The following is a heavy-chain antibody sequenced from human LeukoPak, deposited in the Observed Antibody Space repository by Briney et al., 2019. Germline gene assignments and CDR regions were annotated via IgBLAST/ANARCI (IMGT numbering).Heavy chain of an antibody. V-gene: IGHV3-23*01. CDR2: ISGSGGNT. Sequence: GGSLRLSCAASGFRFSSYAMSWVRQAPGKGLEWVSAISGSGGNTYYTEFVKGRFTISRDNSKNTLYLQMNSLRDEDTAVYYCAKSGGVGSGSYGIRGQGTMLTVSS. D-gene: IGHD3-10*01. CDR3: AKSGGVGSGSYGI. J-gene: IGHJ3*02. CDR1: GFRFSSYA.